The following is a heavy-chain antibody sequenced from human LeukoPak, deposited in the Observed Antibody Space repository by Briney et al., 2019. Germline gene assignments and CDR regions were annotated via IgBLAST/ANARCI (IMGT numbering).Heavy chain of an antibody. J-gene: IGHJ6*02. CDR2: ISYDGSNK. Sequence: GGSLRLSCAASGFTFSSYGMHWVRQAPGKGLEWVAVISYDGSNKYYADSVKGRFTISRDNSQNTLYLQMNSLRAEDTAVYYCAKDPSPQYRSGGSCYSERDYYYYGMDVWGQGTTVTVSS. CDR1: GFTFSSYG. D-gene: IGHD2-15*01. CDR3: AKDPSPQYRSGGSCYSERDYYYYGMDV. V-gene: IGHV3-30*18.